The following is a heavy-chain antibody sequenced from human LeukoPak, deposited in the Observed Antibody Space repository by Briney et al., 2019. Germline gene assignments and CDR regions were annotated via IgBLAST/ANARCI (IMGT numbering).Heavy chain of an antibody. D-gene: IGHD3-22*01. CDR3: ARGARYYPVDY. J-gene: IGHJ4*02. CDR2: INSDGSGT. Sequence: GGSLRLSCAASGFTLSNYWMHWVRQAPGKGLVWVSRINSDGSGTSYADSVKGRLTISRDNAKNTLYLQMNSLRAEDTAVYYCARGARYYPVDYWGQGTLVTVSS. V-gene: IGHV3-74*01. CDR1: GFTLSNYW.